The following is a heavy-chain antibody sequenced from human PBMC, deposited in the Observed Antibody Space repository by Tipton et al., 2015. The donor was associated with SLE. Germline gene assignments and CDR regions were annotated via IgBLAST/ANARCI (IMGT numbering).Heavy chain of an antibody. Sequence: LRLSCTVSGGSIRGYYWSWIRQPPGKGLEWIGYIHYSGSTNYNPSLKSRVSISADMSKNQFSLKLSSVTAADTAVYYCARGQTGEFGWFGPWGQGTLVTVSS. CDR3: ARGQTGEFGWFGP. CDR2: IHYSGST. J-gene: IGHJ5*02. CDR1: GGSIRGYY. V-gene: IGHV4-59*01. D-gene: IGHD7-27*01.